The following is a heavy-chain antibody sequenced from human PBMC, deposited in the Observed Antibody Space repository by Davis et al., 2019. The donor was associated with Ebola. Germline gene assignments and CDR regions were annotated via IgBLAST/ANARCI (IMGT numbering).Heavy chain of an antibody. CDR3: VKDRRWSYAFDI. V-gene: IGHV3-64D*06. J-gene: IGHJ3*02. D-gene: IGHD3-3*01. Sequence: GESLNTPCAAPGFTFNNYAMHWVRQAPGRGLDFVSGINDNGGTTHYADSVKGRFTISRDDSRSTVYLQMSSLTVEDTALYYCVKDRRWSYAFDIWGQGTMVTVSS. CDR2: INDNGGTT. CDR1: GFTFNNYA.